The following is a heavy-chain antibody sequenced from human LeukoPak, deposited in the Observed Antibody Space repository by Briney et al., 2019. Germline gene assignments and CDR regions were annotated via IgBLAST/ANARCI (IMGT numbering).Heavy chain of an antibody. CDR2: ISAYNGNT. Sequence: ASVKVSCKASGYTFTSYGISWVRQAPGQGREWMGWISAYNGNTNYAQKLQGRVTMTTDTSTSTAYMELRSLRSDDTAVYYCASTYCSSTSCSTGFDYWGQGTLVTVSS. D-gene: IGHD2-2*02. CDR1: GYTFTSYG. V-gene: IGHV1-18*01. J-gene: IGHJ4*02. CDR3: ASTYCSSTSCSTGFDY.